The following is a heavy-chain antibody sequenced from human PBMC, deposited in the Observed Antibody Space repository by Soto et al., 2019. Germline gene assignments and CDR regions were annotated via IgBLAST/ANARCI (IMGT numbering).Heavy chain of an antibody. CDR3: ARHSPLAAGGAFEF. CDR1: GASISSNY. D-gene: IGHD6-13*01. Sequence: PSETLSLTCTVSGASISSNYWSWIRQPPGKGLECIGYFSYSGSTNYNPSLKSRVIISVDTSRNQFSLKLTSVTAPDTAIYYCARHSPLAAGGAFEFWGLGRMVTVSS. J-gene: IGHJ3*01. CDR2: FSYSGST. V-gene: IGHV4-59*08.